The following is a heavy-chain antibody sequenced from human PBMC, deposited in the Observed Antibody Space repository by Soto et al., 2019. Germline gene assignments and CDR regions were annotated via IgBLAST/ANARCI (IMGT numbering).Heavy chain of an antibody. CDR2: LNNGGDDR. D-gene: IGHD4-17*01. Sequence: EVQLLESGGGLIQPGGSLRLSCAASGFTFSSYVMAWVRQAPQRGLEWVSSLNNGGDDRYYADSVEGRFTISRDNSKNTLYVEMNNLRAEDTAVYYCAAKGPTEGAFAIWGRGTMVTVSS. V-gene: IGHV3-23*01. CDR3: AAKGPTEGAFAI. CDR1: GFTFSSYV. J-gene: IGHJ3*02.